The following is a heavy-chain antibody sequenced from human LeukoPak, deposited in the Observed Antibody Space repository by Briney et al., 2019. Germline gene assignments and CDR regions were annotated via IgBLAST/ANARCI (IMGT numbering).Heavy chain of an antibody. J-gene: IGHJ4*02. CDR1: GYTFTGYY. CDR3: AGEPDYYDSSGTTLN. V-gene: IGHV1-2*02. D-gene: IGHD3-22*01. Sequence: ASVKLSCKASGYTFTGYYMHWVRQAPGQGLEWMGWINPNSGGTNYAQKFQGRVTMTRDTPISTAYMELSRLRSDDTAVYYCAGEPDYYDSSGTTLNWGQGTLVTVSS. CDR2: INPNSGGT.